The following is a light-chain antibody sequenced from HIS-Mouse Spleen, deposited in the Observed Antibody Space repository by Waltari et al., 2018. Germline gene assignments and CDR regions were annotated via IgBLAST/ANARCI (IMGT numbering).Light chain of an antibody. CDR3: YSTDSSGNHRV. CDR2: EDS. V-gene: IGLV3-10*01. J-gene: IGLJ2*01. CDR1: ALPKNY. Sequence: SYELTQPPSVSVSPGQTARITCPGDALPKNYAYLYQQKSGPAPVLVIYEDSKRPSGIPERFSGSSSGTMATLTISGAQVEDEADYYCYSTDSSGNHRVFGGGTKLTVL.